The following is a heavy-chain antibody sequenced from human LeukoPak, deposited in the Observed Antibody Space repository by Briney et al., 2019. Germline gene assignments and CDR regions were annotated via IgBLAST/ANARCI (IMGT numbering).Heavy chain of an antibody. CDR2: ISYDGSNK. V-gene: IGHV3-30-3*01. J-gene: IGHJ4*02. Sequence: GGSLRLSCAASGFTFSSYAMHWVRQAPGKGLEWVAVISYDGSNKYYADSVKGRFTISRDNSKNTLYLQMNSLRAEDTAVYYCARDRGYCSGNRCIRWHDYWGQGTLVTVSS. D-gene: IGHD2-2*01. CDR3: ARDRGYCSGNRCIRWHDY. CDR1: GFTFSSYA.